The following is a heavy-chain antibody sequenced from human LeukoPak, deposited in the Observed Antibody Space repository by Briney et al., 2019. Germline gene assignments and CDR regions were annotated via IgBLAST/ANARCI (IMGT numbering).Heavy chain of an antibody. V-gene: IGHV4-38-2*02. CDR1: GYSISSDYY. CDR3: AREAPGVWGFDY. D-gene: IGHD3-3*01. CDR2: IYHRGST. J-gene: IGHJ4*02. Sequence: SETLSLTCIVSGYSISSDYYWGWIRQPPGKGLEWIGSIYHRGSTYYNSSLKSRVTISVDTSKNQFSLKLTSLTAADTAVYYCAREAPGVWGFDYWGQGTLVTVSS.